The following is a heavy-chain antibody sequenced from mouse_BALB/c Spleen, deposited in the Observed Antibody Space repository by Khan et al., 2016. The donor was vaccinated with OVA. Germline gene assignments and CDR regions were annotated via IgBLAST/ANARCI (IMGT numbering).Heavy chain of an antibody. Sequence: EVKLVESGPGLVKPSQSLSLTCTVTGYSITSDYAWNWIRQFPGNKLEWMGFISYSGNTKYNSSLKSRFSITRDTSKNQFFLQLNSVTTEDSATYYCARVYGGDFDYWGQGTSLTVSS. V-gene: IGHV3-2*02. CDR3: ARVYGGDFDY. D-gene: IGHD2-10*02. CDR2: ISYSGNT. J-gene: IGHJ2*02. CDR1: GYSITSDYA.